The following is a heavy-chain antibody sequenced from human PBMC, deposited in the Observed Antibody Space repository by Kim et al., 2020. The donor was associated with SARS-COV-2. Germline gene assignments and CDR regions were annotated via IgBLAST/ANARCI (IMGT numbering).Heavy chain of an antibody. D-gene: IGHD3-10*01. CDR2: ISYDGSNE. Sequence: GGSLRLSCAASGFTFSSHAMHWVRQAPGKGLEWVALISYDGSNEKYAESVKGRFTISRDNSRNTLSLQMNSLRPEDTAVYYCAKDQGGYYYASGSYNGHDYWGQGTLVTGS. V-gene: IGHV3-30*18. J-gene: IGHJ4*02. CDR1: GFTFSSHA. CDR3: AKDQGGYYYASGSYNGHDY.